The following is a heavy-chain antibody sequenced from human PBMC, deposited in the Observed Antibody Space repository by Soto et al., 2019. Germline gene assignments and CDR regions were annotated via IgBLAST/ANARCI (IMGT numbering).Heavy chain of an antibody. J-gene: IGHJ5*02. CDR2: ISAYNGNT. D-gene: IGHD3-22*01. CDR1: RYRFTSYA. V-gene: IGHV1-18*01. Sequence: ASVKVSCKASRYRFTSYAMSWVRQAPGQGLEWMGWISAYNGNTKYSQKFQGRVTITRDTSASTAYMELSSLRSEDTAVYYCARVGDYYDSSGPNWFDPWGQGTLVTVSS. CDR3: ARVGDYYDSSGPNWFDP.